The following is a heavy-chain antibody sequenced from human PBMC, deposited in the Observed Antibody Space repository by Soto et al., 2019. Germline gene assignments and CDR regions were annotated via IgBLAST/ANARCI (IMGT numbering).Heavy chain of an antibody. V-gene: IGHV3-33*03. CDR2: IWYDGTDK. CDR3: VVDTSGLLDY. CDR1: GFTFNNYD. Sequence: GGSLRLSCAASGFTFNNYDMHWVRQAPGKGLEWVAVIWYDGTDKYYADSVKGRFTISRDNSKNTLYLEMNSLRAEDTAVYYCVVDTSGLLDYWGQGTQVTVSS. J-gene: IGHJ4*02. D-gene: IGHD3-22*01.